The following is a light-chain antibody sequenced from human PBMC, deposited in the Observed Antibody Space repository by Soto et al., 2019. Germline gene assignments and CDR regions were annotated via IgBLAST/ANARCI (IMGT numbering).Light chain of an antibody. CDR2: RVS. CDR1: QSVSIN. V-gene: IGKV3-15*01. Sequence: EIVMTQSPATLSVSPGERATLSCRASQSVSINLAWYQQRVGQAPRLLIYRVSTRATGIPARFSGSGSGTEFTLTISSLQSEDFAVYYCQQYNDWTSFGGGTKVDIK. J-gene: IGKJ4*01. CDR3: QQYNDWTS.